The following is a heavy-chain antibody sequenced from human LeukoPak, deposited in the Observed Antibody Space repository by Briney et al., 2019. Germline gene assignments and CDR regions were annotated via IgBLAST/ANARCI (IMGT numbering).Heavy chain of an antibody. J-gene: IGHJ4*02. V-gene: IGHV4-4*07. D-gene: IGHD6-19*01. CDR3: ARFRVAGILDY. Sequence: SETLSLTCTVSGGSISSYYWSWIRQPAGKGLEWIGRIYTSGSTNHNASLKSRVTMSVDTSKNQFSLKVSSVTAADTAVYYCARFRVAGILDYWGQGTLVTVSS. CDR1: GGSISSYY. CDR2: IYTSGST.